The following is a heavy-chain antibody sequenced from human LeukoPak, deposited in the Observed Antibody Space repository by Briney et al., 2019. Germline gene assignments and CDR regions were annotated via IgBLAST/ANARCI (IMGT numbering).Heavy chain of an antibody. CDR3: ARGMQQLYHFDS. D-gene: IGHD6-13*01. J-gene: IGHJ4*02. Sequence: SETLSLTCAVSGGSISSYYWSWIRQPPGKGLEWIGYIYYSGSTNYNPSLKSRVTISVDTCKNQFSLKLLSVTAADTAVYYCARGMQQLYHFDSWGRGTLVTVSS. CDR1: GGSISSYY. V-gene: IGHV4-59*01. CDR2: IYYSGST.